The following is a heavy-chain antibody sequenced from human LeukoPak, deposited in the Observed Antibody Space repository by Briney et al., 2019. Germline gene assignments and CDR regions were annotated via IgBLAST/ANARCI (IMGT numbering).Heavy chain of an antibody. J-gene: IGHJ4*02. V-gene: IGHV3-23*01. CDR3: AKDAPVNIVVVPAANS. CDR1: GFTFSSYA. D-gene: IGHD2-2*01. Sequence: GGSLRLSCAASGFTFSSYAMSWFRQAPGKGLEWVSAISGSGGSTYYADSVKGRFTISRDNSKNTLYLQMNSLRAEDTAVYYCAKDAPVNIVVVPAANSWGQGTLVTVSS. CDR2: ISGSGGST.